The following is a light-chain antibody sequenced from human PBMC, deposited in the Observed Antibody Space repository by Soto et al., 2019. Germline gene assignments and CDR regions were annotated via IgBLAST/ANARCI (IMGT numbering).Light chain of an antibody. J-gene: IGKJ5*01. CDR1: QSFRSSN. CDR3: QQRSNWPPIT. Sequence: EIVMTQSPATLSVSPGERATLSCRAIQSFRSSNLAWYQQKPGQAPRLLIYDASNRATGIPARFSGSGSGTDFTLTISSLEPEDFAVYYCQQRSNWPPITFGQGTRLEIK. V-gene: IGKV3-11*01. CDR2: DAS.